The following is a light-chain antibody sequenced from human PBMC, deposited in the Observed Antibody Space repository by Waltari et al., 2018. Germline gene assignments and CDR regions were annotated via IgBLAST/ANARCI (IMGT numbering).Light chain of an antibody. CDR2: AAS. CDR3: QQYYSIPPVT. V-gene: IGKV1-NL1*01. CDR1: QGISNS. J-gene: IGKJ3*01. Sequence: DIQMTQSPSSLSASVGDRVTITCRASQGISNSLAWYQQKPGKAPKLLLYAASTLESGVPSRFSGSGSGTDYTLTISSLQPEDFANYYCQQYYSIPPVTFGPGTRVDFK.